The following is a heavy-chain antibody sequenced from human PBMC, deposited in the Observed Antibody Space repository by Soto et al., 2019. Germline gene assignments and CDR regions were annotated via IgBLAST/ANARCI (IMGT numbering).Heavy chain of an antibody. CDR1: GFTFSSYA. J-gene: IGHJ4*02. Sequence: PGGSLRLSCAASGFTFSSYAMSWVRQAPGKGLEWVSAISGSGGSTYYADSVKGRFTISRDNSKNTLYLQMNSLRAEDTAVYYCAKDVWFRDTPYYFDYWGQGTLVTISS. V-gene: IGHV3-23*01. CDR3: AKDVWFRDTPYYFDY. D-gene: IGHD2-21*01. CDR2: ISGSGGST.